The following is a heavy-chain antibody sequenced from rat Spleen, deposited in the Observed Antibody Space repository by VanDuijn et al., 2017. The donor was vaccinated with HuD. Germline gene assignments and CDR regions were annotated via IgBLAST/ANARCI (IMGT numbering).Heavy chain of an antibody. J-gene: IGHJ3*01. CDR1: GFTFSNYG. CDR2: ISTGGGNT. Sequence: EVQLVESGGGLVQPGRSLKLSCAASGFTFSNYGMAWVRQTPTKGLEWVASISTGGGNTYYRDSVKGRFTISRDNAKSTLYLQMDSLRSEDTATYYCARKGLMYTTDWGFAYWGQGTLVTVSS. D-gene: IGHD1-6*01. V-gene: IGHV5S13*01. CDR3: ARKGLMYTTDWGFAY.